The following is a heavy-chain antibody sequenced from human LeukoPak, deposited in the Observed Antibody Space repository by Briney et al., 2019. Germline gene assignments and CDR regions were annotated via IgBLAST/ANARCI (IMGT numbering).Heavy chain of an antibody. D-gene: IGHD3-22*01. CDR3: ARDYYDSSGYLYLFDY. V-gene: IGHV4-4*07. CDR1: GGSICSYY. Sequence: SETLSLTCTVSGGSICSYYWSWIRQPAGKGLEWIGRIYTSGSTNYNPSLKSRVTMSVDTSKNQFSLKLSSVTAADTAVYYCARDYYDSSGYLYLFDYWGQGTLVTVSS. CDR2: IYTSGST. J-gene: IGHJ4*02.